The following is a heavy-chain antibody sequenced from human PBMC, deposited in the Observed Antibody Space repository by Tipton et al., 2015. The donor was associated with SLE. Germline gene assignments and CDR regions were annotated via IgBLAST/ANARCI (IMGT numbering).Heavy chain of an antibody. CDR2: IYYSGST. CDR3: ARRLTRYSGYDYFDY. Sequence: TLSLTCTVSGGSISSYYWSWIRQPPGKGLEWIGYIYYSGSTNYNPSLKSRVTISVDTYKNQFSLKLSPVTAADTAVYYCARRLTRYSGYDYFDYWGQGTLVTVSS. V-gene: IGHV4-59*08. D-gene: IGHD5-12*01. CDR1: GGSISSYY. J-gene: IGHJ4*02.